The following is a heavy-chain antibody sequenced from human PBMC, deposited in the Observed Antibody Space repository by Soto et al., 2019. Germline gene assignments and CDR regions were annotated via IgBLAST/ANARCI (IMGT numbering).Heavy chain of an antibody. J-gene: IGHJ5*02. V-gene: IGHV1-46*02. CDR1: GYTFKSFY. Sequence: QVQLVQSGAEVKKPGASVKVSCTASGYTFKSFYMQWVRQAPGQGLEWIGMINPTDGSVSFAQKFQDRVTLTTDRPTSTVYMELSSLTREDTAVYFCARDFGRHGAVDTTGWFNPWGQGTLVTVSS. CDR3: ARDFGRHGAVDTTGWFNP. CDR2: INPTDGSV. D-gene: IGHD3-3*01.